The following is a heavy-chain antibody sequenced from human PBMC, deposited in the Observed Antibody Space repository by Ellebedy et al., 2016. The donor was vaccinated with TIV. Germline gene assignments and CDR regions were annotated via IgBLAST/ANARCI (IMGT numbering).Heavy chain of an antibody. J-gene: IGHJ4*02. CDR3: ARDLVWGSYRYSYYFDY. V-gene: IGHV3-21*01. D-gene: IGHD3-16*02. CDR1: GFTFSSYS. Sequence: GESLKISCAASGFTFSSYSMNWVRQAPGKGLEWVSSISSSSSYIYYADSVTGRFTISRDNSKNTLYLQMNSLRAEDTAVYYCARDLVWGSYRYSYYFDYWGQGTLVTVSS. CDR2: ISSSSSYI.